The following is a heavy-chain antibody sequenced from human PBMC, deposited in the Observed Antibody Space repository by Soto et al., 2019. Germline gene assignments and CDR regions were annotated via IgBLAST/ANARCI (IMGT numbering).Heavy chain of an antibody. V-gene: IGHV3-9*01. Sequence: EVQLVESGGGLIQPGRSLRLSCAASGFPFDVYAMHCVRQAPRKGVEWGSGFSCHNGTILYVDSVKRRFTISRDNAQNPLYLQMNSVRAEDTGLYYCVKDSTGYSSVDICFPDYDGFDVWGPGTPVTVS. CDR1: GFPFDVYA. D-gene: IGHD2-15*01. J-gene: IGHJ6*02. CDR2: FSCHNGTI. CDR3: VKDSTGYSSVDICFPDYDGFDV.